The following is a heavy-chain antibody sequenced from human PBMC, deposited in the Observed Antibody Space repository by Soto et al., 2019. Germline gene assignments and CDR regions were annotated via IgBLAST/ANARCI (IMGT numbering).Heavy chain of an antibody. J-gene: IGHJ4*02. CDR1: GFTFNWYW. V-gene: IGHV3-74*01. D-gene: IGHD1-26*01. CDR2: VSTDGGST. Sequence: EVQLVESGGAQVQPGGSLRLSCAGSGFTFNWYWMHWVRQAPGKGLEWVSRVSTDGGSTIYADYVKGRFAISRDNAKNTLYLQMNSLRAEDSAVYYCARGRTARWEPPDSWGQGTLVTVSA. CDR3: ARGRTARWEPPDS.